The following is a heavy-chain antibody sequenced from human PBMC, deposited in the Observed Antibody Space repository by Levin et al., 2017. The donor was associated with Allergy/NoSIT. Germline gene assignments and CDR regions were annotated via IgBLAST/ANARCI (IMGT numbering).Heavy chain of an antibody. CDR1: GYSFTSYW. CDR2: IYPGDSDT. CDR3: ARPRSGSSGYYSFWVGDFDY. J-gene: IGHJ4*02. D-gene: IGHD3-22*01. Sequence: PGESLKISCKGSGYSFTSYWIGWVRQMPGKGLEWMGIIYPGDSDTRYSPSFQGQVTISADKSISTAYLQWSSLKASDTAMYYCARPRSGSSGYYSFWVGDFDYWGQGTLVTVSS. V-gene: IGHV5-51*01.